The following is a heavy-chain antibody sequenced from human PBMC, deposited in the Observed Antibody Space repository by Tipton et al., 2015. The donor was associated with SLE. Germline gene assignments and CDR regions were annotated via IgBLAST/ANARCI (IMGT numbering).Heavy chain of an antibody. V-gene: IGHV4-31*02. CDR1: GGSFTRGGYY. J-gene: IGHJ5*02. CDR3: ARVRGVAATGWFDR. CDR2: IHYTGTT. D-gene: IGHD2-15*01. Sequence: LRLSCSVSGGSFTRGGYYWSWIRQHPGKGLEWIGYIHYTGTTYYNPSLKTRVTISVDASQDEFSLSLSSVTAADSAVYFCARVRGVAATGWFDRWGQGPLVAVSS.